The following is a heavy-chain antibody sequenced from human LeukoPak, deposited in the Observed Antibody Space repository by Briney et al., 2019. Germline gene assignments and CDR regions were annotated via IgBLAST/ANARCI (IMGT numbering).Heavy chain of an antibody. J-gene: IGHJ4*02. V-gene: IGHV4-4*07. CDR3: ARAGYKISYYSLDY. CDR1: GGSINSYY. CDR2: IYTTGST. Sequence: SETLSLTCTVSGGSINSYYWGWIRQPAGKGLAWIGRIYTTGSTNYNPSLKSRVTISVDTSKNQFSLKLTSVTAADTAMYYCARAGYKISYYSLDYWGQGTLVTVSS. D-gene: IGHD1-26*01.